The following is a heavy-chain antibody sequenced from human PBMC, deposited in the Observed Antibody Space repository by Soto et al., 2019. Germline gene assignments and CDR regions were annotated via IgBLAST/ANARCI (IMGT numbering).Heavy chain of an antibody. J-gene: IGHJ6*02. D-gene: IGHD1-26*01. Sequence: ESGGGVVQPGRSLRLSCGASGFKFSTYGMHWVRQAPGKGLGWVAVISYDGNNKDYADSVKGRFTISRDNSKNTSYLQMNSLRGEDTAVYYCAKGLVGYVFGVQDYYFGMDVWGQGTTVAVSS. CDR3: AKGLVGYVFGVQDYYFGMDV. CDR2: ISYDGNNK. CDR1: GFKFSTYG. V-gene: IGHV3-30*18.